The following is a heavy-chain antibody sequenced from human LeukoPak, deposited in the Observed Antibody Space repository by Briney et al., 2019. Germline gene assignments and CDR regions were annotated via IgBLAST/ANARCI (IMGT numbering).Heavy chain of an antibody. Sequence: ESGPALVKPTQTLTLTCTFSGFSLSTSGMRVSWIRQPPGKALEWLARIDWDDDKFYSTSLKTRLTISKDTSKNQVVLTMTSMDPVDTATYYCARIPPYSGSYDYWGQGTLVTVSS. J-gene: IGHJ4*02. CDR2: IDWDDDK. CDR1: GFSLSTSGMR. D-gene: IGHD1-26*01. V-gene: IGHV2-70*04. CDR3: ARIPPYSGSYDY.